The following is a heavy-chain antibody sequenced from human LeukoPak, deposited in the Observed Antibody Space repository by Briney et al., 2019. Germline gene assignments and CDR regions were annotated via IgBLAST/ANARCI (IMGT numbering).Heavy chain of an antibody. V-gene: IGHV3-9*01. CDR3: AKGYCSRTSCYYYYGMDV. CDR1: GFTFDDYA. Sequence: GGSLRLSCAASGFTFDDYAMHWVRQAPGKGLEWVSGISWNSGSIGYADSVKGRFTISRDNAKNSLYLQMNSLRAEDTALYYCAKGYCSRTSCYYYYGMDVWGQGTTVTVSS. J-gene: IGHJ6*02. D-gene: IGHD2-2*01. CDR2: ISWNSGSI.